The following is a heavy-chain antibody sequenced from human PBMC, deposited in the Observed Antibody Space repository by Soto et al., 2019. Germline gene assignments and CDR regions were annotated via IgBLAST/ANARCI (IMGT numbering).Heavy chain of an antibody. CDR3: ARQYSNAFDY. D-gene: IGHD6-13*01. V-gene: IGHV4-39*01. CDR1: GGSIGRSTYY. CDR2: VYYTGST. Sequence: SETLSLTCSLSGGSIGRSTYYWVWLRQSPGKGLEWIGNVYYTGSTYYNPSLKSRVTTSVDTSNNQFSLKLSSVTAADTAVYYCARQYSNAFDYWGQGTLVTVSS. J-gene: IGHJ4*02.